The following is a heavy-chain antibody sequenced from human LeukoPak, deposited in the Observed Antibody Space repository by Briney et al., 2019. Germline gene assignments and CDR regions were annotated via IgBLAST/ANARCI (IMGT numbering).Heavy chain of an antibody. Sequence: SETLSLTCTVSGGSISSSSYYWGWIRQPPGKGLEWIGSIYYSGSTYYNPSLKSRVTISVDTSKNQFSLKLSSVTAADTAVYYCARGGLSYDILTGYYTWYYGMDVWGQGTTVTVSS. V-gene: IGHV4-39*07. CDR3: ARGGLSYDILTGYYTWYYGMDV. CDR1: GGSISSSSYY. J-gene: IGHJ6*02. D-gene: IGHD3-9*01. CDR2: IYYSGST.